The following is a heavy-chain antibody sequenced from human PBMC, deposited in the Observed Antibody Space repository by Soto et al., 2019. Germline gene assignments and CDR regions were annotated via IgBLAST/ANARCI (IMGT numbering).Heavy chain of an antibody. CDR3: ARSITIFDWFDP. J-gene: IGHJ5*02. Sequence: ASDQVSCMASVYTFTSYGISWVRHAPGQGLELMGWISAYNGNTNYAQKLQGRVTMTTDTSTSTAYMELRSLRSDDTAVYYCARSITIFDWFDPGAREPWSPSPQ. CDR2: ISAYNGNT. CDR1: VYTFTSYG. V-gene: IGHV1-18*01. D-gene: IGHD3-3*01.